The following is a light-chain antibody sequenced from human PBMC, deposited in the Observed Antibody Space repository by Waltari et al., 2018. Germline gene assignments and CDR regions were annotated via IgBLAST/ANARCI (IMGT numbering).Light chain of an antibody. CDR1: QSVLYSSNNKNY. CDR2: WAS. CDR3: QHYYSTPSIT. J-gene: IGKJ5*01. V-gene: IGKV4-1*01. Sequence: DIVMTQSPDSLAVSLGERATINCKSSQSVLYSSNNKNYLAWYQQKPGQPPKLLIYWASTRESGVPDRFSGSGSGTDFTLTISSLQAEDVAVYYCQHYYSTPSITFGQGTRLEIK.